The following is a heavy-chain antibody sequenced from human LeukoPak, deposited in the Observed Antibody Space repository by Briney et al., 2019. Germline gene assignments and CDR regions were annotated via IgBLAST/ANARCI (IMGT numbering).Heavy chain of an antibody. CDR1: GGSFSGYY. J-gene: IGHJ4*02. Sequence: SETLSLTCAVYGGSFSGYYWSWIRQPPGKGLEWIGEINHSGSTNYNPSLKSRATISVDTSKNQFSLKLSSVTAADTAVYYCARGIYYDSSGYHLFDYWGQGTLVTVSS. V-gene: IGHV4-34*01. CDR2: INHSGST. D-gene: IGHD3-22*01. CDR3: ARGIYYDSSGYHLFDY.